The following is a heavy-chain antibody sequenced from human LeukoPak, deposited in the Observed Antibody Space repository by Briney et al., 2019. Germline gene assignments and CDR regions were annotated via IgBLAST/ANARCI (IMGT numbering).Heavy chain of an antibody. CDR3: ARDQNGDSSLFDY. CDR2: IYYSGST. CDR1: GFTVSSNS. Sequence: KTGGSLRLSCTVSGFTVSSNSMSWVRQAPGKGLEWIGSIYYSGSTYYNPSLKSRVTISVDTSKNQFSLKLSSVTAADTAVYYCARDQNGDSSLFDYWGQGTLVTVSS. V-gene: IGHV4-39*07. J-gene: IGHJ4*02. D-gene: IGHD4-17*01.